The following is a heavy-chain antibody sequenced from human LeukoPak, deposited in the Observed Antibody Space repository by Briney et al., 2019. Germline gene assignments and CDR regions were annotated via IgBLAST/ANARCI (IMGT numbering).Heavy chain of an antibody. J-gene: IGHJ6*04. Sequence: GGSLRLSCAASGFTFSSYAMHWVRQAPGKGLEYVSAISSNGGSTYYANSLKGRFTISRDNSKNTLYLQMGSLRAEDMAVYYCARGSYDILTGWMDVWGKGPRSPSPQ. CDR3: ARGSYDILTGWMDV. D-gene: IGHD3-9*01. CDR2: ISSNGGST. CDR1: GFTFSSYA. V-gene: IGHV3-64*01.